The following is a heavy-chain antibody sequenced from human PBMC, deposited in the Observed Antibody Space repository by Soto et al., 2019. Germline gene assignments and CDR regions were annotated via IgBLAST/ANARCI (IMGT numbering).Heavy chain of an antibody. Sequence: QVQLVESGGGVVQPGRSLRLSCAASGFTFSSYGMHWVRQAPGKGLEWVALISYDGSNKYYADSVKGRFTISRDNSKNTLYLQRNSLRPEDTAVYYCAKSRMPDYAACLGYWGQGTLVTVSS. CDR2: ISYDGSNK. CDR1: GFTFSSYG. CDR3: AKSRMPDYAACLGY. D-gene: IGHD4-17*01. J-gene: IGHJ4*02. V-gene: IGHV3-30*18.